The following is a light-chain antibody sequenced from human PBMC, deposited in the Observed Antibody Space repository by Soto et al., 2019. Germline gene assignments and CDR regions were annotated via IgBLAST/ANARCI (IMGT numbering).Light chain of an antibody. V-gene: IGLV2-11*01. Sequence: QLVLTQPRSVSGSPGQSVTISCTGTNSDVGGYNYVSWYQQHPDKAPKVMIYDVSKRPSGVPDRFSGSKSGNTASLTISGLQAEDEADYYCCSYAGSNTLVFGGGTKLTVL. CDR2: DVS. CDR1: NSDVGGYNY. CDR3: CSYAGSNTLV. J-gene: IGLJ2*01.